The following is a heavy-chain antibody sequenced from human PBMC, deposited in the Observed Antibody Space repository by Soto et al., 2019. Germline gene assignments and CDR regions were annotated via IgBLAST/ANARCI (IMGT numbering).Heavy chain of an antibody. Sequence: SETLSLTCTVSGGSISSGGYYWSWIRQHPGKGLEWIGYIYYSGSTYYNPSLKSRVTISVDTSKNQFSLKLSSVTAADTAVYYCARVPLRRLGSSGGMDVWGQGTTVTLSS. V-gene: IGHV4-31*03. CDR2: IYYSGST. D-gene: IGHD5-12*01. CDR1: GGSISSGGYY. CDR3: ARVPLRRLGSSGGMDV. J-gene: IGHJ6*02.